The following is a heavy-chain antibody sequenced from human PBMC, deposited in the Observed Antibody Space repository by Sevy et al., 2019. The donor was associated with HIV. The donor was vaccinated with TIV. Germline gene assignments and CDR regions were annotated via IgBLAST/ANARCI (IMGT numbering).Heavy chain of an antibody. CDR1: GFTFSSYW. CDR2: IKQDGSEE. Sequence: GESLKISCAASGFTFSSYWMSWVRQAPGKGLEWVANIKQDGSEEYYVDSVKGRFTISRDNAKNSLYLQMNSLRAEDTAVYYCARDASDYYDSSGPMYAFDIWGQGTMVTVSS. CDR3: ARDASDYYDSSGPMYAFDI. D-gene: IGHD3-22*01. V-gene: IGHV3-7*03. J-gene: IGHJ3*02.